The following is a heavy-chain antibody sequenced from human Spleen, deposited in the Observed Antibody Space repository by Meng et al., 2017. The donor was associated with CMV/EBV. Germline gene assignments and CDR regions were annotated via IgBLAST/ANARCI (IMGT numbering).Heavy chain of an antibody. CDR1: GGSFSDFS. CDR3: ARDPIIGSYLGWFDP. J-gene: IGHJ5*02. V-gene: IGHV4-34*01. CDR2: INQSGST. D-gene: IGHD1-26*01. Sequence: GSLRLSCAVYGGSFSDFSWNWIRQPPGKGLEWIGEINQSGSTNYNPSLKSRVTISVDTSKKQFSLRLSSVTAADTAVYYCARDPIIGSYLGWFDPWGQGTLVTVSS.